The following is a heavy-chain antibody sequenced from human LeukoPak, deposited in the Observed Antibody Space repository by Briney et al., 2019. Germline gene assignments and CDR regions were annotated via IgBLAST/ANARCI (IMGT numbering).Heavy chain of an antibody. CDR2: IGIRGDT. V-gene: IGHV3-13*01. D-gene: IGHD6-19*01. J-gene: IGHJ4*02. CDR3: ARGGIQVSGIDEFDY. CDR1: GFTVIDYD. Sequence: GGSQRLSCAASGFTVIDYDMHWVRQVIGKGLEWVSAIGIRGDTHYSGSVKGRFNISRENAESSLYLQMNSLRAEDTAVYYCARGGIQVSGIDEFDYWGQGTLVTVSS.